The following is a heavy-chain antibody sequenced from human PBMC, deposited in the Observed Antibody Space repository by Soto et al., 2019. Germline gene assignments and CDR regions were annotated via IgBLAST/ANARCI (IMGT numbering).Heavy chain of an antibody. V-gene: IGHV1-18*01. Sequence: QVQLVQSGAEVKKPGASVKVSCKASGYTFTSYGLSWVRQAPGQGLEWMGWISAYNGNTNSVQKLQGRVTMTTDTSTGTANRELRSPRCDDTAMYYCATYGLVCSVVVREESAFYIWCQGRMFTVSS. CDR3: ATYGLVCSVVVREESAFYI. J-gene: IGHJ3*02. CDR2: ISAYNGNT. CDR1: GYTFTSYG. D-gene: IGHD2-15*01.